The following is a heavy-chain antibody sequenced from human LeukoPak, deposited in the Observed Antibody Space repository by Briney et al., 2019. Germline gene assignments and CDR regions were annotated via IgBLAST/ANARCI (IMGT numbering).Heavy chain of an antibody. V-gene: IGHV3-23*01. CDR2: ISGSGGST. D-gene: IGHD4-23*01. CDR1: GFTFSNYV. Sequence: GGSLRLSCAVSGFTFSNYVMSWVRQAPGKGLEWVSHISGSGGSTYYADSVKGRFTISRDNSKNTLYLQMNSLRAEDTAVYYCAKGTTVVTVYFDYWGQGILVTVSS. CDR3: AKGTTVVTVYFDY. J-gene: IGHJ4*02.